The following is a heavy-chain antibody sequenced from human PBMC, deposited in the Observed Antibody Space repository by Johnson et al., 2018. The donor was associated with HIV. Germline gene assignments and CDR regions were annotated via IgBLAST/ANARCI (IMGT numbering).Heavy chain of an antibody. CDR1: GFTFSSYP. J-gene: IGHJ3*02. CDR2: INWNGGST. D-gene: IGHD1-7*01. V-gene: IGHV3-NL1*01. CDR3: AKDRGSPGTPAAFDI. Sequence: QVQLVESGGGVVQPGRSLRLSCAASGFTFSSYPMHWVRQAPGKGLEWVSGINWNGGSTGYADSVKGRFTISRDNSKNTLYLQMNSLRAEDTAVYYCAKDRGSPGTPAAFDIWGQGTMVTVSS.